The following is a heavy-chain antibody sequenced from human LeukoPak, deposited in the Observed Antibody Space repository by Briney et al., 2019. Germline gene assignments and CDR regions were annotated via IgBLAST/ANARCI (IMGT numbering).Heavy chain of an antibody. D-gene: IGHD7-27*01. Sequence: GRSLRLSCAASGFTFSSYGMHWVRQAPGKGLEWVAVISYDGSSKYYADSVRGRFTISRDNSKNTLYLQMNSLRAEDTAVYYCAKAKTNWEVDYWGQGTLVTVSS. CDR2: ISYDGSSK. CDR1: GFTFSSYG. CDR3: AKAKTNWEVDY. J-gene: IGHJ4*02. V-gene: IGHV3-30*18.